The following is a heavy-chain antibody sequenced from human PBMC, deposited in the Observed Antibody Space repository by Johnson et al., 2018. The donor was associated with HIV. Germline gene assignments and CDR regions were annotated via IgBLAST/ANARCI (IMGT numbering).Heavy chain of an antibody. Sequence: MQLVESGGGVARPGGSLRLSCVASGFTFDDYGMSWVRQAPGKGLEWVSGINWNGGSTDYADSVKGRFTISRDNAKNSLYLQMNSLRAEDTAFYYCARVLIVVVVGAEIDAFDIWGQGTMVTVSS. CDR3: ARVLIVVVVGAEIDAFDI. V-gene: IGHV3-20*04. D-gene: IGHD2-15*01. CDR1: GFTFDDYG. J-gene: IGHJ3*02. CDR2: INWNGGST.